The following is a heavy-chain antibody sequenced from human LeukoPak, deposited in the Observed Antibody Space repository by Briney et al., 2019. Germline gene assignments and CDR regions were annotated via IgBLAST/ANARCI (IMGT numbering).Heavy chain of an antibody. V-gene: IGHV4-4*07. D-gene: IGHD6-19*01. CDR1: GGSISSYY. CDR3: ARDSPSSSSGWYFDY. Sequence: SETLSLTCTVSGGSISSYYWSWIRQPAGKGLEWIGRIYTGGSTNYNPSLKSRVTMSVDTSKNQFSLKLSPVTAADTAVYYCARDSPSSSSGWYFDYWGQGTLVTVSS. J-gene: IGHJ4*02. CDR2: IYTGGST.